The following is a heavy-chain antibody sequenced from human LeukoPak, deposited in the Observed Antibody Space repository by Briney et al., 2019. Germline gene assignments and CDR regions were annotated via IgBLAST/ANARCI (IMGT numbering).Heavy chain of an antibody. V-gene: IGHV4-61*02. Sequence: PSETLSLTCTVSGGSISSGSYYWSWIRQPAGKGLEWIGRIYSSGSTNYTPSLKSRVTISVDTSKNQFSLKLSSVTAADTAVYCCARAPGSDDYPYYYRDVWGKGTMVTVSS. CDR2: IYSSGST. J-gene: IGHJ6*03. D-gene: IGHD5-12*01. CDR3: ARAPGSDDYPYYYRDV. CDR1: GGSISSGSYY.